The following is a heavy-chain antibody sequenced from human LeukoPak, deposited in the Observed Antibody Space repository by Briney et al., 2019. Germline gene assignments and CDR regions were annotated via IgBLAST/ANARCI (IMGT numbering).Heavy chain of an antibody. Sequence: GGSLTLSCAASGFTFSSYAMSWVRQAPGKGLEWVSAISGSGGSTYYADSVKGRFTISRDNSKNTLYLQMNSLRAEDTAVYYCAKVVVTRPYYYYYGMDVWGQGTTVTVSS. V-gene: IGHV3-23*01. D-gene: IGHD3-22*01. J-gene: IGHJ6*02. CDR1: GFTFSSYA. CDR2: ISGSGGST. CDR3: AKVVVTRPYYYYYGMDV.